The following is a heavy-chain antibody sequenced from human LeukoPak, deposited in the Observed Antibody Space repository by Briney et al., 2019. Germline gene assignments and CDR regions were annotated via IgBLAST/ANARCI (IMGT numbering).Heavy chain of an antibody. CDR1: GFSLTTSGVG. Sequence: SGPTLVKPTQTLTLTCTFSGFSLTTSGVGVGWISQPPGKALEWLALIYWNDDKRYSPSLKNRLTITKDTSKNQVVLTMTNMDPVDTATYYCAHWLYYYDSSGYYLGPFDIWGQGTMVTVSS. D-gene: IGHD3-22*01. J-gene: IGHJ3*02. V-gene: IGHV2-5*01. CDR2: IYWNDDK. CDR3: AHWLYYYDSSGYYLGPFDI.